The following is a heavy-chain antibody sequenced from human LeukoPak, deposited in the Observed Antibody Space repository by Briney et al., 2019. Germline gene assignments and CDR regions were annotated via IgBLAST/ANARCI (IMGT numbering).Heavy chain of an antibody. CDR1: GGSISSSSYY. D-gene: IGHD4-17*01. V-gene: IGHV4-39*07. Sequence: SETLSLTCTVSGGSISSSSYYWGWIRQPPGKGLEWIGSIYYSGSTYYNPSLKSRVTISVDTSKNQFSLKLSSVTAADTAVYYCARVRIYGMDVWGQGTTVTVSS. CDR3: ARVRIYGMDV. CDR2: IYYSGST. J-gene: IGHJ6*02.